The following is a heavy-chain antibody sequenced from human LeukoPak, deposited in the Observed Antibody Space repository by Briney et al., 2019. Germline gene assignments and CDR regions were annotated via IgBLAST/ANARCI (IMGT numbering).Heavy chain of an antibody. D-gene: IGHD6-6*01. J-gene: IGHJ4*02. CDR2: MYPSGST. Sequence: SETLSLTCTVSGGSISSYYWSWIRQPAGKGLEWIGRMYPSGSTNYNASLKSRVTMSVDTSKNQFSLRLTSVTAADTAVYYCARDRWQLGAWDYFDYWGQGTLVTVSS. CDR1: GGSISSYY. V-gene: IGHV4-4*07. CDR3: ARDRWQLGAWDYFDY.